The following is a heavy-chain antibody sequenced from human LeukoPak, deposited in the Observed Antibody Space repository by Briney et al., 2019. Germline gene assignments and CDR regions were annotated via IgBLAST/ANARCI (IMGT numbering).Heavy chain of an antibody. D-gene: IGHD6-19*01. CDR2: IYHNGGT. CDR3: ARHLRAVAGGRYFDY. CDR1: GRSISGYY. Sequence: ETSETLSLTCTVSGRSISGYYWSWIRQPPGRGLEWIGYIYHNGGTNYNPSLQSRLTISVDTSKNQFSLKLSSVTAADTAVYYCARHLRAVAGGRYFDYWGQGTQVTVSS. J-gene: IGHJ4*02. V-gene: IGHV4-59*08.